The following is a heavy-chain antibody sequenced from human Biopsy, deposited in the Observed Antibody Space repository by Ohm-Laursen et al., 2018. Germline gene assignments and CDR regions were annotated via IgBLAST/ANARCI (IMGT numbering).Heavy chain of an antibody. D-gene: IGHD1-7*01. V-gene: IGHV3-74*01. J-gene: IGHJ2*01. CDR3: ARGGGGNSRDWYFDL. CDR1: GFTFSSYY. CDR2: FNSDGSRT. Sequence: SLRLSCAASGFTFSSYYMHWVRQAPGKGLVWVSRFNSDGSRTSYADSVKGRFTISRDNANNTLYLQMNSLRAEDTAVYYCARGGGGNSRDWYFDLWGRGTLVTVSS.